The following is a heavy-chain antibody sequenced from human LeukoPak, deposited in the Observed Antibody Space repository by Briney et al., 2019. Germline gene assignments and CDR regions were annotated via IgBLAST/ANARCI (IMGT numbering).Heavy chain of an antibody. CDR3: ARGGGYYAFDI. J-gene: IGHJ3*02. CDR1: GGSISSYY. CDR2: IYYSGST. V-gene: IGHV4-59*01. Sequence: SETLSLTCTVSGGSISSYYWSWIRQPPGKGLEWIGYIYYSGSTNYNPSLKSRVTISVDTSKNQFSLKLSSVTAADTAVYYCARGGGYYAFDIWGQGAMVTVSS. D-gene: IGHD3-22*01.